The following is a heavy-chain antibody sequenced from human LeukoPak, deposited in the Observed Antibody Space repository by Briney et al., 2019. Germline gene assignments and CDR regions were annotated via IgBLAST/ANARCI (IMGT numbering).Heavy chain of an antibody. J-gene: IGHJ4*02. CDR1: GFTFSSYG. CDR2: IWYDGSKK. Sequence: PGRSLRLSCAASGFTFSSYGIHWVRQAPGKGREWVAVIWYDGSKKDYADSVKGRFTISRDNSENTVHLQMNSLRAEDTAVYYCARESSTAYPDYWGQGTLVTVSS. CDR3: ARESSTAYPDY. D-gene: IGHD3-16*01. V-gene: IGHV3-33*01.